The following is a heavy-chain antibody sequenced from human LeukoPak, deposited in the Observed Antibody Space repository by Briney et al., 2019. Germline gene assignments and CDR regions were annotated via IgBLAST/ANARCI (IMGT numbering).Heavy chain of an antibody. CDR3: ARGKIVGATMYYFDY. CDR2: INPSGGST. J-gene: IGHJ4*02. V-gene: IGHV1-46*01. D-gene: IGHD1-26*01. CDR1: GYTFTSYY. Sequence: ASVKVSCKASGYTFTSYYMHWVRQAPGQGLEWMGIINPSGGSTSYAQKFQGRVTMTGDMSTSTVYMELSSLRSEDTAVYYCARGKIVGATMYYFDYWGQGTLVTVSS.